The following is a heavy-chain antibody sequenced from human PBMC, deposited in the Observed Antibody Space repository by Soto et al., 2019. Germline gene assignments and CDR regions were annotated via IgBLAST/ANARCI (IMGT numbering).Heavy chain of an antibody. J-gene: IGHJ3*02. D-gene: IGHD3-10*01. V-gene: IGHV4-31*03. Sequence: SETLSLTCTVSGVSMSSGGYYWTWIRQHPGKGLEWIGYTYYSGSTYYNPSLKSRLTISVDTSKNQFSLRLSSVTAADTAVYSCAREEAGAFAIWGQGTMVTVSS. CDR2: TYYSGST. CDR3: AREEAGAFAI. CDR1: GVSMSSGGYY.